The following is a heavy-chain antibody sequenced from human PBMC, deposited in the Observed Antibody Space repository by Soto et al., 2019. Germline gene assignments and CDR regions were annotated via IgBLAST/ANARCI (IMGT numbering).Heavy chain of an antibody. CDR2: INPNSGGT. CDR1: GYTFTGYY. D-gene: IGHD5-18*01. V-gene: IGHV1-2*04. CDR3: ARGMDTAMVYFDY. Sequence: ASVKVSCKASGYTFTGYYMHWVRQAPGQGLEWMGWINPNSGGTNYAQKFQGWVTMTRDTSISTAYMELSRLRSDDTAVYYCARGMDTAMVYFDYWGQGTLVTVSS. J-gene: IGHJ4*02.